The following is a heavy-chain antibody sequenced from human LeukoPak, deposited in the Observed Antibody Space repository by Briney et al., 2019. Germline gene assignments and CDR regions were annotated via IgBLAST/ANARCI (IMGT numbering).Heavy chain of an antibody. D-gene: IGHD6-19*01. Sequence: GGFLRLSCATSGFTVSSNYMSWVRQAPGKGLEWVSVIYDGGTTYYADSVKGRFLIFRDTSKNTVDLQMNSLRVEDTAVYYCAGRRSSGWYAYWGQGTLVTVSS. CDR2: IYDGGTT. CDR3: AGRRSSGWYAY. CDR1: GFTVSSNY. V-gene: IGHV3-53*01. J-gene: IGHJ4*02.